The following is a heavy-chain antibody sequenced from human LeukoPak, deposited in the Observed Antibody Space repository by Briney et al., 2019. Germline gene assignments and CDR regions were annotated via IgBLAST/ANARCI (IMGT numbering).Heavy chain of an antibody. CDR1: GFTLSNHA. CDR3: AKEAYNILTGYYDY. CDR2: IRYDGSNK. Sequence: GGSLRLSCAASGFTLSNHAMHWVRQAPGKGLEWVAFIRYDGSNKYYADSVKGRFTISRDNSKNTLYLQMNSLRAEDTAVYYCAKEAYNILTGYYDYWGQGTLVTVSS. D-gene: IGHD3-9*01. J-gene: IGHJ4*02. V-gene: IGHV3-30*02.